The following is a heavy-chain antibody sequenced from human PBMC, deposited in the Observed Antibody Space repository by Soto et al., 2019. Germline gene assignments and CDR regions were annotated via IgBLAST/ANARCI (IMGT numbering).Heavy chain of an antibody. CDR2: IGGSGGST. CDR3: AKDGYTSGLNTFDC. D-gene: IGHD6-19*01. V-gene: IGHV3-23*01. CDR1: GFSFNNYA. J-gene: IGHJ4*02. Sequence: EVQLWESGGGLVQPGGSLRLSCAASGFSFNNYAMSWVRQAPGKGLEWVSGIGGSGGSTFYADSVRGRFTISRENHKNSLYLQRNSLRAEDTAVYYCAKDGYTSGLNTFDCWGQGTLVTVSS.